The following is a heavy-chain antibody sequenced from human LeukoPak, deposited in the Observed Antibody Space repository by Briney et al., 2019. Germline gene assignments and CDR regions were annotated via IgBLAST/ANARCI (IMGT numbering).Heavy chain of an antibody. CDR1: GFSFSSYD. Sequence: PGGSLRLSCAASGFSFSSYDMHWVRQATGKGLEWVSAISGSGDSKYYADSVKGLFTISRDNSKNTLYLQMNRLRAEDTAVYYCAKDPYSSGPYNWFDPWGQGTLVTVSS. CDR2: ISGSGDSK. V-gene: IGHV3-23*01. J-gene: IGHJ5*02. CDR3: AKDPYSSGPYNWFDP. D-gene: IGHD6-19*01.